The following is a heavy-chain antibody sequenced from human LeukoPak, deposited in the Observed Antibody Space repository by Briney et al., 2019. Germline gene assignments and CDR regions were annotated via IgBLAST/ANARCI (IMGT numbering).Heavy chain of an antibody. CDR1: GFTFSGYG. CDR3: AKDRIAVAGKPSNFFDY. CDR2: LSYDGSNK. V-gene: IGHV3-30*18. Sequence: GGSLRLSCVASGFTFSGYGMHWVRQAPGKGLEWVAVLSYDGSNKYYADSVKGRFTISRDNSKNTLSLQMNSLRAEDTAVYYCAKDRIAVAGKPSNFFDYWGQGTPVTVSS. D-gene: IGHD6-19*01. J-gene: IGHJ4*02.